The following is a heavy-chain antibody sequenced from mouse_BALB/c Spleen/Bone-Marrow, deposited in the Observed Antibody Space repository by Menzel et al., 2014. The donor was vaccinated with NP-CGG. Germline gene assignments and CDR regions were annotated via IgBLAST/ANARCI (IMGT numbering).Heavy chain of an antibody. CDR1: GFTFSSFG. Sequence: EVMLVESGGGLVQPGGSRKLSCAASGFTFSSFGMHWVRQAPEKGLEWVAYISSGSSTIYYADTVKGRFTISRDNPKNTLFLQMTSLRSEDTAMYYCARRGSNHWYFDVWGAGTTVTVPS. CDR2: ISSGSSTI. D-gene: IGHD1-1*01. V-gene: IGHV5-17*02. CDR3: ARRGSNHWYFDV. J-gene: IGHJ1*01.